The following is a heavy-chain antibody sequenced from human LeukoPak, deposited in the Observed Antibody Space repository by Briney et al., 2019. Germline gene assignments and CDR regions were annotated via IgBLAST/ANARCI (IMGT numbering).Heavy chain of an antibody. J-gene: IGHJ4*01. CDR2: IREGENEK. V-gene: IGHV3-7*03. CDR3: VRGGRSRFAY. Sequence: PGGSLRLSCAASGFTFSDFWMSWVRQAPGKGLEWVASIREGENEKFYVDSVKGRFTISRDNAQNSLYLQMNSLRDDDTAMYYCVRGGRSRFAYWGQGTLVIVSS. CDR1: GFTFSDFW. D-gene: IGHD1-1*01.